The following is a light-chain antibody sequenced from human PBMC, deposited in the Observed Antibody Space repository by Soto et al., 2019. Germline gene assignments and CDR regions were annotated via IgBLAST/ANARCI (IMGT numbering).Light chain of an antibody. Sequence: QSVLTQPPSASSTPGQTVTISCSGSTSNIGTFYVYWYQHLPGTAPKLLIYSNDQRPSGVPDRFSASKSGTSASLAISGLRSDDEADYYCAAWDDSLSGWVFGGGTKLTVL. CDR1: TSNIGTFY. J-gene: IGLJ2*01. CDR2: SND. CDR3: AAWDDSLSGWV. V-gene: IGLV1-47*02.